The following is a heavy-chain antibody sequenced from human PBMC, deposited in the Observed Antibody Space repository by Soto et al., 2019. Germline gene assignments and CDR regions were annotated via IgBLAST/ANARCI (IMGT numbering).Heavy chain of an antibody. CDR2: IYYSGST. Sequence: SETLSLTCTVSGGSISSGGYYWSWIRQHPGKGLEWIGYIYYSGSTYYNPSLKSRVTISVDTSKNQFSLKLSSVTAADTAVYYCARDVTRRYCSGGSCPPLGAFAIWGQGTMVTVSS. J-gene: IGHJ3*02. CDR1: GGSISSGGYY. V-gene: IGHV4-31*03. D-gene: IGHD2-15*01. CDR3: ARDVTRRYCSGGSCPPLGAFAI.